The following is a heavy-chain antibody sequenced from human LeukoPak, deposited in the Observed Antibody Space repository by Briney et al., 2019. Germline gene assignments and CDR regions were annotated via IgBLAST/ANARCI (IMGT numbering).Heavy chain of an antibody. D-gene: IGHD6-19*01. CDR2: IWYDGSNK. J-gene: IGHJ4*02. V-gene: IGHV3-33*06. CDR1: GFTFSSYG. Sequence: GGSLRLSCAAPGFTFSSYGMHWVRQAPGKGLEGVAGIWYDGSNKHYADSVKCRFTISRDNSKNTLYLQMSSLRDEDTAVYYCAKARGASSGWRHDFDYWGQGTLVTVSS. CDR3: AKARGASSGWRHDFDY.